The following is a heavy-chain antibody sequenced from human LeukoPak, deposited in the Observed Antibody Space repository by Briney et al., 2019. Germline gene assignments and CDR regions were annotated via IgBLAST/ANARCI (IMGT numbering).Heavy chain of an antibody. J-gene: IGHJ6*03. D-gene: IGHD3-22*01. CDR3: ARAYYDSSGYYSYYYYYMDV. Sequence: SETLSLTCTVSGGSISSYYWSWIRQPPGKGLEWIGYIYYSGSTNYNPSLKSRVTISVDTSKNQFSLKLSSVAAADTAVYYCARAYYDSSGYYSYYYYYMDVWGKGTTATISS. V-gene: IGHV4-59*01. CDR1: GGSISSYY. CDR2: IYYSGST.